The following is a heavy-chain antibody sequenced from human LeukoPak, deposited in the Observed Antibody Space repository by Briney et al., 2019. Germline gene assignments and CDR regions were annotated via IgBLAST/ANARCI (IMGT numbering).Heavy chain of an antibody. Sequence: PSETLSLTCTVSGGSISSYYWSWIRQPPGKGLEWIGHIYDDGSTKYSPSLQSRLTLSVDTSKNHFSLKLSSVTAADTAVYYCERYSGNPTWFFDYWGQGTLVTVSS. J-gene: IGHJ4*02. D-gene: IGHD1-26*01. V-gene: IGHV4-59*01. CDR2: IYDDGST. CDR3: ERYSGNPTWFFDY. CDR1: GGSISSYY.